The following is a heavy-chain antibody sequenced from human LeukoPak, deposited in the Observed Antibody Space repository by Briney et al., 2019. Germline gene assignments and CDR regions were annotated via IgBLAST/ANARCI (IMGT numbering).Heavy chain of an antibody. Sequence: PGRSLRLSCAASGFTFSSYVMHWVRQAPGKGLEWVAVISYDGSNKYYADSVKGRFTISRDNSKNTLYLQMNSLRAEDTAVYYCAKGGPRYYYYGMDVWGKGTTVTVSS. CDR2: ISYDGSNK. D-gene: IGHD6-25*01. CDR3: AKGGPRYYYYGMDV. V-gene: IGHV3-30*18. J-gene: IGHJ6*04. CDR1: GFTFSSYV.